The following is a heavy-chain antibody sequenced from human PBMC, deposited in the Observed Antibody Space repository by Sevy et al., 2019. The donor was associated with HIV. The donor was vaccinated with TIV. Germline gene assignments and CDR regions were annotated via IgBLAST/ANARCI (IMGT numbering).Heavy chain of an antibody. Sequence: SETLSLSCSVSGGSISSDYWSWIRQPPGKGLEWIGYIYYTGSTNYNPTLSNRVTISVDTSKNQFSLKVRSVTAAGTGVYYCGGHGEGGNLRAGFDHRGQGTLGNVFS. CDR2: IYYTGST. D-gene: IGHD2-15*01. V-gene: IGHV4-59*08. CDR1: GGSISSDY. CDR3: GGHGEGGNLRAGFDH. J-gene: IGHJ4*02.